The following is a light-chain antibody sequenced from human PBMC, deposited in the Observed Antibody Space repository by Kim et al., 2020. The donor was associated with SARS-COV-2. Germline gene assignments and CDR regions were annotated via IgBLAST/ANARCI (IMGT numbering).Light chain of an antibody. CDR1: SLRTYY. CDR2: GKN. Sequence: ALGQTVRIKCQGDSLRTYYATWYQQKPGQAPILLIYGKNNRPSGIPDRFSGSTSGNTAFLTITGTQAGDEADYYCNSRDSNNDVVFGGGTKLTVL. V-gene: IGLV3-19*01. J-gene: IGLJ2*01. CDR3: NSRDSNNDVV.